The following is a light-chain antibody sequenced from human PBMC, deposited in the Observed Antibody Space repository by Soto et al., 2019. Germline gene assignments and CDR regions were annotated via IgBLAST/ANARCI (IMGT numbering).Light chain of an antibody. J-gene: IGKJ1*01. CDR1: QSMNDG. V-gene: IGKV1-5*01. CDR3: LRYNAFSQT. CDR2: DDS. Sequence: DIQMTQSPSTLSASVGDRVTITCRASQSMNDGLAWYQQKPGKAPKVLIYDDSSLQTGVPSRFSGSGSRTDFPLTNDSLQPDDVATYYGLRYNAFSQTFGQGTKVDIK.